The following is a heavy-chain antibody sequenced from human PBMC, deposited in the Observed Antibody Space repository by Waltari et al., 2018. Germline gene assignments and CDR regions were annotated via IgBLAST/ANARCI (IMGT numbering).Heavy chain of an antibody. CDR2: ISDSGVIT. D-gene: IGHD3-22*01. CDR1: GFNFISYA. J-gene: IGHJ4*02. V-gene: IGHV3-23*01. Sequence: EEHLLESGGGLAQPGGSLRLSCAASGFNFISYAMSWVRQAPGKWLEWVSGISDSGVITKYADSVKGRFTVSRDNAKNTVFLHLNSLRAEDTAIYYCARHLYSIDYLELAKWGQGTLVTVSS. CDR3: ARHLYSIDYLELAK.